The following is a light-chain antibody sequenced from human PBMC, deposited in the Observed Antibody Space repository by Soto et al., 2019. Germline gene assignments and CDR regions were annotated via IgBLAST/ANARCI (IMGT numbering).Light chain of an antibody. Sequence: QSFLTQPASVSGPPGQSITIACAGTSSDVGSYNLVSWYQQHPGKAPKLMIYEGSKRPSGVSNRFFGSQSGNTASLTISGLQAEDEADYYCFSYAGGSTYVFGTGTKVTVL. CDR1: SSDVGSYNL. CDR3: FSYAGGSTYV. CDR2: EGS. V-gene: IGLV2-23*01. J-gene: IGLJ1*01.